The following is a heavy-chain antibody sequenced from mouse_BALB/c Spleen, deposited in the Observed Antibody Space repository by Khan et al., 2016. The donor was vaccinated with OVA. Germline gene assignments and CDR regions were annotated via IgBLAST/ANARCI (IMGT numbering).Heavy chain of an antibody. CDR2: INTYTGEP. CDR1: GFTFTNYG. Sequence: QIQLVQSGPELKKPGETVQISCKASGFTFTNYGMNWVRQAPGKGLKWMGWINTYTGEPTFTADFKGRFAFSLETSASTAYLQINNLKNEDTATYFCARVGYNGTMDFWGQGTSVTVSS. CDR3: ARVGYNGTMDF. D-gene: IGHD2-14*01. J-gene: IGHJ4*01. V-gene: IGHV9-3-1*01.